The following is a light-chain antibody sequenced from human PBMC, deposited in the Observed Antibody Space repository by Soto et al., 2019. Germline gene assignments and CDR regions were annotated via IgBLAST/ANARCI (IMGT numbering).Light chain of an antibody. J-gene: IGKJ1*01. CDR3: QQYGSSHRT. V-gene: IGKV3-20*01. Sequence: EIVLTQSPDTLSLSPGDRATLSCRASQSVTRNYLAWYQQKPGQAPRLLIYDASRRATGIPDRFSGSGSGTDFTLTISRLEPEDFAVYYCQQYGSSHRTFGQGTKVDIK. CDR2: DAS. CDR1: QSVTRNY.